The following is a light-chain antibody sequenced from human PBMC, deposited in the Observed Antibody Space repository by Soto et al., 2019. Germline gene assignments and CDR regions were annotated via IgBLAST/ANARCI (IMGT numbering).Light chain of an antibody. J-gene: IGKJ3*01. Sequence: DIQMTQSPSTLSASVGDRVTITCRASQSISSWLAWYQQKPGKAPKLLIYDASSLESGVPSRFSGSGSGTEFTLTISSLQPVDFATNYCQQYSSPLFTFGHGTKVDIK. V-gene: IGKV1-5*01. CDR2: DAS. CDR3: QQYSSPLFT. CDR1: QSISSW.